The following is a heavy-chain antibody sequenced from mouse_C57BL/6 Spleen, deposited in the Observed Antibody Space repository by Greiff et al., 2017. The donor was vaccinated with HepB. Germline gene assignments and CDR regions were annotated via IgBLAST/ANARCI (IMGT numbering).Heavy chain of an antibody. CDR1: GYSITSGYY. CDR2: ISYDGSN. D-gene: IGHD3-2*02. Sequence: EVQLVESGPGLVKPSQSLSLTCSVTGYSITSGYYWNWIRQFPGNKLEWMGYISYDGSNNYNPSLKNRISITRDTSKNQFFLKLNSVTTEDTATYYCAREGTAQATGYYAMDYWGQGTSVTVSS. CDR3: AREGTAQATGYYAMDY. J-gene: IGHJ4*01. V-gene: IGHV3-6*01.